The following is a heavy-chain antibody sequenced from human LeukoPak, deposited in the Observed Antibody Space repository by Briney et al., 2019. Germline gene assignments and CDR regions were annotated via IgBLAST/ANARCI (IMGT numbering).Heavy chain of an antibody. J-gene: IGHJ4*02. Sequence: PSETLSLTCAVSGVPFSNYIWSWLRQSPRQGLEWIGEINHSGYTNYNPSLKSRVTMSIDTSKNQFSLILTSVTAADAGVYYCTRAVSGHPDWGQGTLVTVSS. V-gene: IGHV4-34*01. CDR1: GVPFSNYI. CDR3: TRAVSGHPD. D-gene: IGHD5/OR15-5a*01. CDR2: INHSGYT.